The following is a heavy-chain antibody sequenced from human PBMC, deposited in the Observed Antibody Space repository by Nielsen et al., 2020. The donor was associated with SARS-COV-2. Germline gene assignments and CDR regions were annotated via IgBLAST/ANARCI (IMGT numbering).Heavy chain of an antibody. CDR1: GFTFSSYA. CDR3: AKEKRPHDYSGLGWFDP. J-gene: IGHJ5*02. V-gene: IGHV3-23*01. D-gene: IGHD4-11*01. Sequence: GGSLRLSCAGSGFTFSSYAMNWIRQTSGKGLEWVSGITSSDGSTYYADSVKGRFTVSRDNSQNTLYLQMNSLRAEDTAVYFCAKEKRPHDYSGLGWFDPWGQGTLVTVSS. CDR2: ITSSDGST.